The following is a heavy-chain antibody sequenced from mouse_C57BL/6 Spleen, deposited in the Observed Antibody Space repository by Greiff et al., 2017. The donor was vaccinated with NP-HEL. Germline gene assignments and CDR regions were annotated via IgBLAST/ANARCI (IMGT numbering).Heavy chain of an antibody. CDR2: ISSGGDYI. J-gene: IGHJ3*01. CDR1: GFTFSSYA. D-gene: IGHD1-2*01. V-gene: IGHV5-9-1*02. Sequence: EVKLVESGEGLVKPGGSLKLSCAASGFTFSSYAMSWVRQTPEKRLEWVAYISSGGDYIYYADTVKGRFTISRDNARNTLYLQMSSLKSEDTAMYYCTRASSHYYAAWFAYWGQGTLVTVSA. CDR3: TRASSHYYAAWFAY.